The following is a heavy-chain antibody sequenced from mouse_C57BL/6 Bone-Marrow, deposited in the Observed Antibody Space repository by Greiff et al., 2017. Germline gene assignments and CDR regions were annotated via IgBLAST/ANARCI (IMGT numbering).Heavy chain of an antibody. D-gene: IGHD1-1*01. CDR2: INPNNGGT. J-gene: IGHJ3*01. V-gene: IGHV1-26*01. CDR1: GYTFTDYS. Sequence: EVQLQQSGPELVKPGASVKISCKASGYTFTDYSMNWVKQSHGKSLEWIGDINPNNGGTSYNQKFKGKATLTVDKSSSTAYLELRRLTSEDSAVYYCAENNYCGSCWFAYWGQGTLVTVSA. CDR3: AENNYCGSCWFAY.